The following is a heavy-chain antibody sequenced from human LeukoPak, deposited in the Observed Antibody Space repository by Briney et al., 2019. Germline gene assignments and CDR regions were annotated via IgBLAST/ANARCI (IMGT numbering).Heavy chain of an antibody. V-gene: IGHV4-39*01. CDR1: GGSISSRSSF. CDR2: IYDSETT. Sequence: PSDTLPLTCTVSGGSISSRSSFWGWIRQPPGKGLDWIGSIYDSETTSYNPSLKSRVTISVDTSKNPFSLKLSSVTAADTAVYYCARHTSVAGPFDYWGQGTLVTVSS. D-gene: IGHD6-19*01. J-gene: IGHJ4*02. CDR3: ARHTSVAGPFDY.